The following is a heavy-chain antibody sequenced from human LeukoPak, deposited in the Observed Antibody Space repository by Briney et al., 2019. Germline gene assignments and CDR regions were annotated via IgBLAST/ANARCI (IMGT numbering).Heavy chain of an antibody. J-gene: IGHJ4*02. CDR3: ARWGSGYFDY. D-gene: IGHD6-19*01. CDR2: VYQSGST. CDR1: GVSISNYY. V-gene: IGHV4-59*12. Sequence: PSETLSLTCTVSGVSISNYYWTWIRQPPGKGLEWIGEVYQSGSTNYNPSLKNRVTISVDKSKNQFSLNLSSVTAADTAVYYCARWGSGYFDYWGQGTQVTVSS.